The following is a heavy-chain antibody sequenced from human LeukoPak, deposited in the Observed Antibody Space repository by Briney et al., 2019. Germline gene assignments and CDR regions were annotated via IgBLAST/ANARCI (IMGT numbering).Heavy chain of an antibody. CDR1: GFTFGDYA. CDR3: TSVPIRYSSSWYVGY. D-gene: IGHD6-13*01. V-gene: IGHV3-49*04. Sequence: GGSLRLSCTASGFTFGDYAMSWVRQAPGKGLEWVGFIRSKAYGGTTEYAASVKGRFTISRDDSKSIAYLQMNSLKTEDTAVYYCTSVPIRYSSSWYVGYWGQGTLVTVSS. CDR2: IRSKAYGGTT. J-gene: IGHJ4*02.